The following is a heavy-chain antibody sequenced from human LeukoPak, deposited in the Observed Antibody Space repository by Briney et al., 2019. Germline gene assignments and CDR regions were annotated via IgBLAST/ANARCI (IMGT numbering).Heavy chain of an antibody. D-gene: IGHD6-19*01. J-gene: IGHJ4*02. Sequence: SETLSLTCTVSGGSISSSSYYWGWIRQPPGKGLEWIGSIYYSGSTYYNPSLKSRVTISVDTSKNQFSLKLSSVTAADTAVYYCARHDGRGSGWSGVHDYWGQGTLVNVSS. CDR1: GGSISSSSYY. V-gene: IGHV4-39*01. CDR2: IYYSGST. CDR3: ARHDGRGSGWSGVHDY.